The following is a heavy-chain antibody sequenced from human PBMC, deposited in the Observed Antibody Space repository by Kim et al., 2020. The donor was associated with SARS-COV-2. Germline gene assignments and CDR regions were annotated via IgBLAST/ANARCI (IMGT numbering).Heavy chain of an antibody. CDR3: ARDGWLQLVGHDY. Sequence: GGSLRLSCAASGFTFSSYSMNWVRQAPGKGLEWVSSISSSSSYIYYADSVKGRFTISRDNAKNSLYLQMNSLRAEDTAVYYCARDGWLQLVGHDYWGQGTLVTVSS. J-gene: IGHJ4*02. D-gene: IGHD5-12*01. V-gene: IGHV3-21*01. CDR1: GFTFSSYS. CDR2: ISSSSSYI.